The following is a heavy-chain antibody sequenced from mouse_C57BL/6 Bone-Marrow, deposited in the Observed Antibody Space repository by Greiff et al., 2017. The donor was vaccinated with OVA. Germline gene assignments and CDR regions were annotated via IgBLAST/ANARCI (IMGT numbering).Heavy chain of an antibody. CDR2: ISSGSSTI. Sequence: EVKVVESGGGLVKPGGSLKLSCAASGFTFSDYGMHWVRQAPEKGLEWVAYISSGSSTIYYADTVKGRFTISRDNAKNTLFLQMTSLRSEDTAMYYCARSLPPFAYWGQGTLVTVSA. D-gene: IGHD5-5*01. CDR3: ARSLPPFAY. CDR1: GFTFSDYG. J-gene: IGHJ3*01. V-gene: IGHV5-17*01.